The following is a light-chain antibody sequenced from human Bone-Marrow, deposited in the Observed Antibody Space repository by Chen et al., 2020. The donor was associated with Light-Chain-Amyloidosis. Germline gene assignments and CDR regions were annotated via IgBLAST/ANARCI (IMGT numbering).Light chain of an antibody. CDR2: RAS. J-gene: IGKJ4*01. V-gene: IGKV4-1*01. CDR3: QQYYSIPLT. CDR1: QSVLYSSNSEND. Sequence: DIVMTQSPDSLAVSLGEMATINCKSSQSVLYSSNSENDLAWYQQKAGQPPKLLIDRASTRQSGVPDQFSGSGSGTDFTLTISSLQAEDVAVYFCQQYYSIPLTFGGGTKVEIK.